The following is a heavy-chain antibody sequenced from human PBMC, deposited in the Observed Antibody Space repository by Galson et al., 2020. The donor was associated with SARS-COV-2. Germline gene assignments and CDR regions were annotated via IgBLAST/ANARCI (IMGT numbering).Heavy chain of an antibody. CDR1: GFTFSSYA. J-gene: IGHJ6*03. D-gene: IGHD3-3*01. CDR3: AKVWYYNSWSGYYDYYYMDV. V-gene: IGHV3-23*01. CDR2: ISGRGGST. Sequence: GESLKISCAASGFTFSSYAMTWVRQAPGKGLEWVSAISGRGGSTYYADSVKGRFTISRDNSKNTLYLQMNSLRAEDTAVYYCAKVWYYNSWSGYYDYYYMDVWGKGTTVTVSS.